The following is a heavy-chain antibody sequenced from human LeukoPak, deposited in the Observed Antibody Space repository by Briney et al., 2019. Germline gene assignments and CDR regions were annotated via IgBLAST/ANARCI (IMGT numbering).Heavy chain of an antibody. V-gene: IGHV3-23*01. J-gene: IGHJ4*02. D-gene: IGHD3-16*02. Sequence: GGSLRLSCAASGFTFNDYAMSWVRQAAGKGLEWVAGISDIGRRTYYTDSVKGRFTISRDDSKKTVSLQMNTLRAEDTAIYFCARHDSFIPYWGQGTLVTVSS. CDR2: ISDIGRRT. CDR1: GFTFNDYA. CDR3: ARHDSFIPY.